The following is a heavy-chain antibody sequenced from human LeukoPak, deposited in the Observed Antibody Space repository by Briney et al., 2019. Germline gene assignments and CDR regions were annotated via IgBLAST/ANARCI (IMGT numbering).Heavy chain of an antibody. CDR1: GYSFASHW. J-gene: IGHJ4*02. CDR2: IYPGDSDT. Sequence: GESLKISCKGSGYSFASHWIGWVRQMPGKGLEWMGIIYPGDSDTRYSPSFQGQVTISADKSISTAYLQWSSLKASDTAMYYCARQSMGYCTNGVCYTVDYWGQGTLVTVSS. V-gene: IGHV5-51*01. D-gene: IGHD2-8*01. CDR3: ARQSMGYCTNGVCYTVDY.